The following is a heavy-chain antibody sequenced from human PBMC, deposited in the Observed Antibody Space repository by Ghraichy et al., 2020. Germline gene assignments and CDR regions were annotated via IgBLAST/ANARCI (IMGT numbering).Heavy chain of an antibody. CDR1: GGSISRYY. J-gene: IGHJ4*02. Sequence: SQTLSLTCTVSGGSISRYYWSWIRQPPGKGLEWIGYMYYSGIINYNPFLKSRVTISVDTSKNQFSLKLSSVIAADTAVYYCAGGLGKTPAYWGQGTLVTVSS. D-gene: IGHD3-16*01. CDR2: MYYSGII. V-gene: IGHV4-59*08. CDR3: AGGLGKTPAY.